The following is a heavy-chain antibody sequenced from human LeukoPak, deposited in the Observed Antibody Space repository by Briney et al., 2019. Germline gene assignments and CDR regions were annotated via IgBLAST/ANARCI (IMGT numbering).Heavy chain of an antibody. CDR2: IIPIFGTA. Sequence: SVKVSCKASGGTFSSYAISWVRQALGQGLEWMGGIIPIFGTANYAQKFQGRVTITADESTSTAYMELSSLRSEDTAVYYCARGSRCSSTSCYAGDDHWGQGTLVTVSS. CDR1: GGTFSSYA. D-gene: IGHD2-2*01. J-gene: IGHJ4*02. V-gene: IGHV1-69*01. CDR3: ARGSRCSSTSCYAGDDH.